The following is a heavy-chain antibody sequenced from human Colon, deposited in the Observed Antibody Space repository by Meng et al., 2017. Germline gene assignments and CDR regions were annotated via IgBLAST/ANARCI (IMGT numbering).Heavy chain of an antibody. J-gene: IGHJ4*02. CDR2: IYSGGST. Sequence: AGSLSLSCAASGFTVSSYYLSWVRQAPGKGLEWVSIIYSGGSTYHADSVKGRFTISRDNSKNTLYLQMNSLRAEDTAVYYCARNSGSYPYYFDYWGQGSLVTVSS. V-gene: IGHV3-53*01. D-gene: IGHD1-26*01. CDR3: ARNSGSYPYYFDY. CDR1: GFTVSSYY.